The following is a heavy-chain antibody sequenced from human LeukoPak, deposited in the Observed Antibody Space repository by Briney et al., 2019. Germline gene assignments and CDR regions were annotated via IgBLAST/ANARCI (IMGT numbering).Heavy chain of an antibody. Sequence: PSETLSLTCTVSGGFISSSSYYWSWIRQPPGKGLEWIGYIYYSGSTYYNPSLKSRVTISVDTSKNQFSLKLSSVTAADTAVYYCARGRAREGAMVKLPRSYYYYYMDVWGKGTTVTVSS. J-gene: IGHJ6*03. CDR1: GGFISSSSYY. V-gene: IGHV4-30-4*08. D-gene: IGHD5-18*01. CDR3: ARGRAREGAMVKLPRSYYYYYMDV. CDR2: IYYSGST.